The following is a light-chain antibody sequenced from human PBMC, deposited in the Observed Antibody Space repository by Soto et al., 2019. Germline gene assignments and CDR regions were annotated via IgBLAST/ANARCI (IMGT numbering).Light chain of an antibody. CDR3: SSYAGSDNVL. Sequence: QSALTQPPSASGSPGQSVTISCTGISSDVGGYNYVSWYQQHPGKAPKLMIYEVTKRPSGVPDRFSGSRSGDTASLTVSGLQAEDEADYYCSSYAGSDNVLFGGGTKVTVL. J-gene: IGLJ2*01. CDR2: EVT. V-gene: IGLV2-8*01. CDR1: SSDVGGYNY.